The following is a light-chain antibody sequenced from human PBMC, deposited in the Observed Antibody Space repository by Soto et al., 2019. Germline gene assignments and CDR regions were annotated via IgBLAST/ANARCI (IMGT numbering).Light chain of an antibody. CDR3: QQSFSIPWT. V-gene: IGKV1-39*01. CDR2: GVS. J-gene: IGKJ1*01. CDR1: QNMTRY. Sequence: DIQTTQSPPSLSASVGDSITITCRASQNMTRYLNWFQQKVGKAPKLLIYGVSSLQSGVPSRFSGSGSGADFTLTISTLQLEDCATYSCQQSFSIPWTFGQGTKVEIK.